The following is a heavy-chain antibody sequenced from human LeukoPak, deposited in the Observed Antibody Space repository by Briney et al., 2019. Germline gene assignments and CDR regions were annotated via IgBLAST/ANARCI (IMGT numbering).Heavy chain of an antibody. CDR3: ARDPAFGAFDI. CDR1: GFTFSSYW. CDR2: IKPDGSDT. V-gene: IGHV3-7*01. J-gene: IGHJ3*02. Sequence: GGSLRLSCAASGFTFSSYWMTWVRQAPGKGLEFVAIIKPDGSDTYHVDSVKGRFTISRDNAKNSLYLHMNSLRAEDTSVYYCARDPAFGAFDIWGRGTMVIVSS. D-gene: IGHD3-10*01.